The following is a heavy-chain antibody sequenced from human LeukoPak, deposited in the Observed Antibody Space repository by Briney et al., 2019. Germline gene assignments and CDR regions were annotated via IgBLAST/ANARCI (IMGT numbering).Heavy chain of an antibody. Sequence: GSLRLSCAASGRYRMHLVRQAPGKGLVWVSHINSDGSWTSYADSVKGRFTISKDNAKNTVYLQMSNLRVEDTAVYYCVSFYETYWGRGTLVTVSS. CDR3: VSFYETY. D-gene: IGHD2/OR15-2a*01. CDR1: GRYR. V-gene: IGHV3-74*01. J-gene: IGHJ4*02. CDR2: INSDGSWT.